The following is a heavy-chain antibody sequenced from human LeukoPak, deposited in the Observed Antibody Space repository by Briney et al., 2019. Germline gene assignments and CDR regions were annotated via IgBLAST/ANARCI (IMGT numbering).Heavy chain of an antibody. CDR3: ASGGRGSGWTGAFDI. Sequence: SETLSLTCTVSGGSISSYYWSWIRQPPGKGLEWIGYIYYSGSTNYNPSLKSRVTISVDTSKNQFSLKLSSVTAADTAVYYCASGGRGSGWTGAFDIWGQGTMVTVSS. CDR2: IYYSGST. CDR1: GGSISSYY. J-gene: IGHJ3*02. V-gene: IGHV4-59*08. D-gene: IGHD6-19*01.